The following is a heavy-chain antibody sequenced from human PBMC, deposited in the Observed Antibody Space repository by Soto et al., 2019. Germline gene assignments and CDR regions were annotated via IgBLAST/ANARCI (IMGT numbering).Heavy chain of an antibody. V-gene: IGHV4-4*02. Sequence: PSETLSLTCAVSGGSISSSNWWSWVRQPPGKGLEWIGEIYHSGSTSYNPSLKSRVTISVDKSKNQFSLKLSSVTAADTAVYYCARRRFYGSGYYYYGMDVWGQGTTVTVSS. J-gene: IGHJ6*02. CDR1: GGSISSSNW. CDR2: IYHSGST. CDR3: ARRRFYGSGYYYYGMDV. D-gene: IGHD3-10*01.